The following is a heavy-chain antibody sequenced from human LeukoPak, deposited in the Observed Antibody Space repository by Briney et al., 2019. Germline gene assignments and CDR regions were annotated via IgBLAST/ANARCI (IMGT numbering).Heavy chain of an antibody. J-gene: IGHJ4*02. V-gene: IGHV4-59*12. D-gene: IGHD6-19*01. Sequence: SETLSLTCNVSGDSISSYYWGWIRQPPGKGLDWIGYVYYDGSTNYNPSLESRVTISVDTSKNQFSLKLSSVTAADTAVYYCARDRGSGWYGEFDYWGQGTWSPSPQ. CDR2: VYYDGST. CDR3: ARDRGSGWYGEFDY. CDR1: GDSISSYY.